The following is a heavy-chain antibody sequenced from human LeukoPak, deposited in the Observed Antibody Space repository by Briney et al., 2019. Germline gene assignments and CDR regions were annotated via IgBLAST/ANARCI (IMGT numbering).Heavy chain of an antibody. CDR3: ARGPLYGSGSYYFDY. CDR2: IYTSGST. J-gene: IGHJ4*02. V-gene: IGHV4-61*02. Sequence: SETLSLTCTVSGGSISSGSYYWSWIRQPAGRGLEWIGRIYTSGSTNYNPSLKSRVTISVDTSKNQFSLKLSSVTAADTAVYYCARGPLYGSGSYYFDYWGQGTLVTVSS. CDR1: GGSISSGSYY. D-gene: IGHD3-10*01.